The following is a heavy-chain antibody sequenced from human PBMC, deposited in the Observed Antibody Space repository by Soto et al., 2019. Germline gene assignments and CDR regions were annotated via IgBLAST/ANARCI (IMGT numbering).Heavy chain of an antibody. V-gene: IGHV1-69*01. D-gene: IGHD2-15*01. Sequence: QVQLVQSGAEVKKPGSSVKVSCKASGGTFSSYAISWVRQAPGQGLEWMGGIIPIFGTANYAQKFQGRVTITADESTSTAYMELSSLRSEDTSVYYCARSEWDVVVAANKYYYYGMDVWGQGTTVTVSS. J-gene: IGHJ6*02. CDR3: ARSEWDVVVAANKYYYYGMDV. CDR1: GGTFSSYA. CDR2: IIPIFGTA.